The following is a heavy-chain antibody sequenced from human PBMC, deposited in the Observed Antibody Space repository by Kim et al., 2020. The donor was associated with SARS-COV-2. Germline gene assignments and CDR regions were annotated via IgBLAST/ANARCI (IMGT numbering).Heavy chain of an antibody. CDR2: INSDGSST. CDR1: GITFSSYW. D-gene: IGHD4-17*01. V-gene: IGHV3-74*01. CDR3: ARGDYGGNSFALGY. J-gene: IGHJ4*02. Sequence: GGSLRLSCAASGITFSSYWMHWVRQAPGKGLLWVSRINSDGSSTTYADSVKGRFTISRDNAKNTLYLQMNSLRAEDTAVYYCARGDYGGNSFALGYWGQGTLVTVSS.